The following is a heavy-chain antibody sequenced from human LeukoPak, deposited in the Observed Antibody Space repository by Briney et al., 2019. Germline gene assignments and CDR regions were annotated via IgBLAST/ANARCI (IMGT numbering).Heavy chain of an antibody. Sequence: ASVKVSCKASGYTFTSYDINWVRQATGQGLEWMGWMNPNRGNTGYAQKFQGRVTMTRNTSISTAYMELSSLRSEDTAVYYCARESTDSYNWFDPWGQGTLVTVSS. V-gene: IGHV1-8*01. CDR2: MNPNRGNT. CDR1: GYTFTSYD. CDR3: ARESTDSYNWFDP. D-gene: IGHD2-2*01. J-gene: IGHJ5*02.